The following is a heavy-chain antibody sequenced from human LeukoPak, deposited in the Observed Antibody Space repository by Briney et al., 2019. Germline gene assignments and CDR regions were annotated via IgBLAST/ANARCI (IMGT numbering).Heavy chain of an antibody. Sequence: SETLSLTCTVSGGSISSYYWTWIRQPPGRGLEWIGSIYDSGRSIYSPSLESRVTISVDTSKSQFSLNLNSVTAEDTAVYYCATDYGGNSVFWSIFDYWGQGTLVTVSS. CDR1: GGSISSYY. CDR3: ATDYGGNSVFWSIFDY. CDR2: IYDSGRS. J-gene: IGHJ4*02. V-gene: IGHV4-59*08. D-gene: IGHD4-23*01.